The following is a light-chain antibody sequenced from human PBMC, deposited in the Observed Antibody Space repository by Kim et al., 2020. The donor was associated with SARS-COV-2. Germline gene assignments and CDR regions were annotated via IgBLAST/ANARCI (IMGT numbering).Light chain of an antibody. CDR2: GAS. Sequence: PGRRATLSCRASQSVSSSYLAWYQQKPGQAPRLLIYGASSSATGIPDRFSGSGSGTDFTLTISRLEPEDFAVYYCQQYGSSRGTFGQGTKV. J-gene: IGKJ1*01. CDR1: QSVSSSY. V-gene: IGKV3-20*01. CDR3: QQYGSSRGT.